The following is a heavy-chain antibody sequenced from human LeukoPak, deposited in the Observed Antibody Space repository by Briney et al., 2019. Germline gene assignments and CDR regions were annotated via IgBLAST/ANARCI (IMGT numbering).Heavy chain of an antibody. CDR3: ARGGSDWFDP. V-gene: IGHV4-59*01. CDR1: GGSISSYY. D-gene: IGHD2-15*01. CDR2: IYYSGSI. J-gene: IGHJ5*02. Sequence: KASETLSLTCTVSGGSISSYYWSWIRQPPGKGLEWIGYIYYSGSINYNPSLKSRVTISVDTSKNQFSLKLSSVTAADTAVYYCARGGSDWFDPWGQGTLVTVSS.